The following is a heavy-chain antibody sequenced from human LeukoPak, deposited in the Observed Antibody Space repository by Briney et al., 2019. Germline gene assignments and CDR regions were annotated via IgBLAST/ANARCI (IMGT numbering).Heavy chain of an antibody. J-gene: IGHJ4*02. D-gene: IGHD4-17*01. V-gene: IGHV3-30*18. CDR1: GFTFSSYG. CDR2: ISYDGSNK. Sequence: GGSLRLSCAASGFTFSSYGMHWVRQAPGKGLEWVAVISYDGSNKYYADSVKGRFTISRDNSKNTLYLQMNSLRAEDTAVYYCAKRSFYGDFPADWGQGTLVTVSS. CDR3: AKRSFYGDFPAD.